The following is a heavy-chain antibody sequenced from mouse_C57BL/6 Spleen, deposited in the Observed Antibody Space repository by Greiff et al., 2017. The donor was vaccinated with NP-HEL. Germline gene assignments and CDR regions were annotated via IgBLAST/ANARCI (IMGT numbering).Heavy chain of an antibody. CDR3: ARWDYGSSYGFAY. CDR1: GYTFTSYW. Sequence: VKLQQPGAELVKPGASVKMSCKASGYTFTSYWITWVKQRPGQGLEWIGDIYPGSGSTNYNEKFKSKATLTVDTSSSTAYMQLSSLTSEDSAVYYSARWDYGSSYGFAYWGQGTLVTVSA. V-gene: IGHV1-55*01. CDR2: IYPGSGST. D-gene: IGHD1-1*01. J-gene: IGHJ3*01.